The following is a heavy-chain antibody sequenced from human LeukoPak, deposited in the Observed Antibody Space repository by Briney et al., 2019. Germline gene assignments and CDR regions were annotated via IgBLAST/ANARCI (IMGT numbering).Heavy chain of an antibody. J-gene: IGHJ5*01. CDR2: IYYSGST. CDR1: GFTFSSYW. D-gene: IGHD3-9*01. Sequence: GSLRLSCAASGFTFSSYWMSWIRQPPGKGLEWIGYIYYSGSTNYNPSLKSRVTISVDTSKNQFSLKLSSVTAADTAVYYCASRYYDILTGSQGGNWFDSWGQGTLVTVSS. V-gene: IGHV4-59*01. CDR3: ASRYYDILTGSQGGNWFDS.